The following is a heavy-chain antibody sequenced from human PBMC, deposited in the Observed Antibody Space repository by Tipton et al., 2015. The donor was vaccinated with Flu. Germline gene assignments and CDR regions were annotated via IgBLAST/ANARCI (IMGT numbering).Heavy chain of an antibody. V-gene: IGHV3-74*01. Sequence: SLRLSCAASGFAFSGYWMHWVRQVPGKGLVWLSRINTDGSTTNYADSVEGRFTISRDNAKKTLYLDMNSLRAEDAAVYYCASKVANWGVWESRDYWGHGTLVTVSS. CDR1: GFAFSGYW. CDR2: INTDGSTT. D-gene: IGHD7-27*01. J-gene: IGHJ4*01. CDR3: ASKVANWGVWESRDY.